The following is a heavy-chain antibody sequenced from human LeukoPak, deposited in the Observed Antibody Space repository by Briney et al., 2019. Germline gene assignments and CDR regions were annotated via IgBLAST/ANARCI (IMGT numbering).Heavy chain of an antibody. Sequence: GGSLRLSCAASGFTFSSYGMHWVRQAPGKGLEWVAVISYDGSNKYYADSVKGRFTISRDNSRNTLYLQMNSLRAEDTAVYYCAKTGYSYGIREYFDYWGQGTLVTVSS. J-gene: IGHJ4*02. V-gene: IGHV3-30*18. CDR2: ISYDGSNK. CDR3: AKTGYSYGIREYFDY. CDR1: GFTFSSYG. D-gene: IGHD5-18*01.